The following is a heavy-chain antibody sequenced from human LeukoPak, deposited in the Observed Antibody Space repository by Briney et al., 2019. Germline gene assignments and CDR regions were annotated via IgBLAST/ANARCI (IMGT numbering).Heavy chain of an antibody. CDR1: GASMSDYY. Sequence: SETLSLTCTVSGASMSDYYWSWIRQPPGKGLEWIGYIYTSGSTNYNPSLKSRVTISVDTSKNQFSLKLSSVTAADTAVYYCARQYSSGWYHYYMDVWGKGTTVTVSS. CDR2: IYTSGST. V-gene: IGHV4-4*09. D-gene: IGHD6-19*01. CDR3: ARQYSSGWYHYYMDV. J-gene: IGHJ6*03.